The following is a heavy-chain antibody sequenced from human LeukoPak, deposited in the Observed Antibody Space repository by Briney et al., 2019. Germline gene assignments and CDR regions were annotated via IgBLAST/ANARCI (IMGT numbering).Heavy chain of an antibody. D-gene: IGHD4-17*01. V-gene: IGHV1-18*01. Sequence: ASVKVSCKTSGYTFTSYGISWVRQAPGQGLEWMGWISAYNGNTNYAQNLQGRVTMTTDTSTSTAYMELSSLRSEDTAVYYCAREDADYTFSFDFWGQGTLVTASS. CDR1: GYTFTSYG. CDR3: AREDADYTFSFDF. CDR2: ISAYNGNT. J-gene: IGHJ4*02.